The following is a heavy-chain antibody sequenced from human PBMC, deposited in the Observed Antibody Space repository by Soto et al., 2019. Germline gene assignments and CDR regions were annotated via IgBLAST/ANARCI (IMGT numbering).Heavy chain of an antibody. J-gene: IGHJ4*02. Sequence: ASVKVSCKTSGYTFTSYAMHWVRQAPGQSLEWMGWINAGNGNTKYSQKFQGRVTITKDTSASTVYMELSSLRSEDTAVYYCARPYCSGGNCYSGDFDYWGQGTLVTVS. D-gene: IGHD2-15*01. CDR3: ARPYCSGGNCYSGDFDY. V-gene: IGHV1-3*01. CDR2: INAGNGNT. CDR1: GYTFTSYA.